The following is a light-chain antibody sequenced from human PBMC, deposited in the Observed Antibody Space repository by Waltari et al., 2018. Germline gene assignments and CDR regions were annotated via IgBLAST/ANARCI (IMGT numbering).Light chain of an antibody. V-gene: IGKV1-5*03. J-gene: IGKJ2*01. CDR1: QSLSTW. CDR3: QQYNTYSYT. CDR2: KAS. Sequence: DIQMTQSPSTLSASVGDRVTITCRASQSLSTWLAWYQQKPGEAPKLLIYKASILESGVPSRFSGSGSGTEFTLTISSLQPDDFATYYCQQYNTYSYTCGQGTKVEI.